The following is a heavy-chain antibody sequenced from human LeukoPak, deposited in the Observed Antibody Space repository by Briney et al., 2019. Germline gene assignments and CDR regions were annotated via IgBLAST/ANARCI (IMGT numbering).Heavy chain of an antibody. CDR2: INSDGSST. V-gene: IGHV3-74*01. Sequence: PGGSLRLSCAASGFTFSSYWMHWVRQAPGKGLVWVSRINSDGSSTSYADSVKGRFTISRDNAKNTPYLQMNSLRAEDTAVYYCARDSGNDYGDYVDYWGQGTLVTVSS. D-gene: IGHD4-17*01. CDR1: GFTFSSYW. CDR3: ARDSGNDYGDYVDY. J-gene: IGHJ4*02.